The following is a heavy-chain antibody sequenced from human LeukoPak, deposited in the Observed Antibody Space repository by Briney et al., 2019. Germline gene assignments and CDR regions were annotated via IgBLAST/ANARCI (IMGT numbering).Heavy chain of an antibody. CDR1: GFTFTDYS. Sequence: GGSLRLSCATSGFTFTDYSMNWVRQAPGTGLDWVSSISTVSTYTFYGDSVKCRFTISTDNRKNILYLQMSSLSAEDTAVYYGTRDGNGYYYYNTIDVWGKGTPVTVSS. CDR2: ISTVSTYT. J-gene: IGHJ6*03. D-gene: IGHD1-14*01. CDR3: TRDGNGYYYYNTIDV. V-gene: IGHV3-21*06.